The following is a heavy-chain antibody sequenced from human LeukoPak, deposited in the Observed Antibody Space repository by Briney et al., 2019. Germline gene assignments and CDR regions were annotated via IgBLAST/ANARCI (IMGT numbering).Heavy chain of an antibody. CDR3: AKDSRTKWELTTLDYFDY. V-gene: IGHV3-23*01. CDR2: ISGSGGST. Sequence: GGFLRLSCAASGFTFSSYAMSWVRQAPGKGLEWVSAISGSGGSTYYADSVKGRFTISRDNSKNTLYLQMNSLRAEDTAVYYCAKDSRTKWELTTLDYFDYWGQGTLVTVSS. J-gene: IGHJ4*02. CDR1: GFTFSSYA. D-gene: IGHD1-26*01.